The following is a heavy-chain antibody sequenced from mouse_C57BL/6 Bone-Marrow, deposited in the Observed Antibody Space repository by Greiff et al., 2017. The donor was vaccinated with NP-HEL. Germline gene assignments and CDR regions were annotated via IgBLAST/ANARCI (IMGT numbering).Heavy chain of an antibody. V-gene: IGHV3-6*01. CDR1: GYSITSGYY. CDR3: ASIITYYAMDY. J-gene: IGHJ4*01. Sequence: DVKLQESGPGLVKPSQSLSLTCSVTGYSITSGYYWNWIRQLPGNKLEWMGYISYDGSNNYNPSLKKRISITRNTSKNQFFLKLNSVTTEDTATYCCASIITYYAMDYWGQGTSVTVSS. CDR2: ISYDGSN. D-gene: IGHD1-1*01.